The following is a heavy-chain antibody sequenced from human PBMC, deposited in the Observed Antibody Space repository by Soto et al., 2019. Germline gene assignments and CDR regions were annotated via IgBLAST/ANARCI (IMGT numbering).Heavy chain of an antibody. Sequence: PGGSLRLSCAASGFTFSSYWMHWVRQAPGKGLVWVSRVNSDGSTTTYADSVKGRFTISRDNAKNTLYLQMNSLRAEDTAVYYCVRGEGGWETYWGQRPLVTVSS. CDR2: VNSDGSTT. CDR1: GFTFSSYW. CDR3: VRGEGGWETY. D-gene: IGHD6-19*01. V-gene: IGHV3-74*01. J-gene: IGHJ4*02.